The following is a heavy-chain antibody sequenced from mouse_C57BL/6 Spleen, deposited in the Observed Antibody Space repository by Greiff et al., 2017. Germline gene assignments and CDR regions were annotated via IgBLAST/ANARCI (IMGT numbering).Heavy chain of an antibody. Sequence: EVKLLESGPGLVKPSQSLSLTCSVTGYSITSGYYWNWIRQFPGNKLEWMGYISYDGSNNYNPSLKNRISITRDTSKNQFFLKLNSVTTEDTATYYCARGRELSDYWGQGTTLTVSS. CDR2: ISYDGSN. CDR3: ARGRELSDY. J-gene: IGHJ2*01. D-gene: IGHD1-1*02. V-gene: IGHV3-6*01. CDR1: GYSITSGYY.